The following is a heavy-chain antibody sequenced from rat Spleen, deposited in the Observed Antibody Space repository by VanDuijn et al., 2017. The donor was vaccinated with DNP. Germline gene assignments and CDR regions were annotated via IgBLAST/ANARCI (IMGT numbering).Heavy chain of an antibody. J-gene: IGHJ2*01. CDR3: ARQVWAFDY. V-gene: IGHV5-25*01. CDR2: ITKTGDST. D-gene: IGHD1-7*01. CDR1: GFTFSGYY. Sequence: EVQLVESGGGLVQPGRSMKLSCAASGFTFSGYYMAWVRQAPTRGLEWVASITKTGDSTYYSDSVKGRFTISRDNAQSTLYLQMDSLRSEDTATYYCARQVWAFDYWGQGVMVTVSS.